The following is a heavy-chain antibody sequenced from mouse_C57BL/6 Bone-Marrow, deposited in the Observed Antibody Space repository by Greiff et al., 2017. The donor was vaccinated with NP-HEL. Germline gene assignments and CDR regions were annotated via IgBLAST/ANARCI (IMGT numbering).Heavy chain of an antibody. J-gene: IGHJ2*01. Sequence: VKLVESGAELARPGASVKLSCKASGYTFTSYGISWVKQRTGQGLEWIGEIYPRSGNTYYNEKFKGKATLTADKSSSTAYMELRSLTSEDSAVYFCASGRQLRLRGYWGQGTTLTVSS. CDR2: IYPRSGNT. D-gene: IGHD3-2*02. CDR1: GYTFTSYG. CDR3: ASGRQLRLRGY. V-gene: IGHV1-81*01.